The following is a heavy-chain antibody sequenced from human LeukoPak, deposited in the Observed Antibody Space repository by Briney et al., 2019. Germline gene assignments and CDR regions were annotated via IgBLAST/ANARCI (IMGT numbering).Heavy chain of an antibody. CDR3: ARGLRVLDY. CDR1: GGSFSGYY. CDR2: INHSGST. J-gene: IGHJ4*02. Sequence: KPSETLSLTCAVYGGSFSGYYWSWIRQPPGKGLEWIGEINHSGSTNYNPSLKSRVTISVDTSKNQFSLKLSSVTAADTAVYYCARGLRVLDYWGQGTLVTVSP. V-gene: IGHV4-34*01. D-gene: IGHD2-8*01.